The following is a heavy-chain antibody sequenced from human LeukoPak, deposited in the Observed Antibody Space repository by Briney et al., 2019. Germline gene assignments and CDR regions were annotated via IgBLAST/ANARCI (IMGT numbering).Heavy chain of an antibody. D-gene: IGHD1-26*01. Sequence: ASVKVSCKTSGYTFTDYYMHWVRQAPGQGLEWMGWINPNSGGTIYAQKFQGRVTMTRDTSISTAYMELSRLRSDDTAVYYCARDRYSGSYQPFDYWGQGTLSPSPQ. CDR1: GYTFTDYY. CDR2: INPNSGGT. J-gene: IGHJ4*02. CDR3: ARDRYSGSYQPFDY. V-gene: IGHV1-2*02.